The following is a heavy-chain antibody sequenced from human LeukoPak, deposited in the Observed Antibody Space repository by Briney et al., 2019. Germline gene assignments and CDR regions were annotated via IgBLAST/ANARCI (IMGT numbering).Heavy chain of an antibody. V-gene: IGHV4-59*08. CDR3: AGPIYEAVEQ. CDR2: IYHSGRT. CDR1: GGSISGYY. J-gene: IGHJ4*02. D-gene: IGHD3-3*01. Sequence: SETLSLTCTVSGGSISGYYWSWFPQPPGKGLEWIGYIYHSGRTSYNPSLKSRVTISVDTSKNEFSLKLRFVTAADTAVYYCAGPIYEAVEQWGQGTLVTVSS.